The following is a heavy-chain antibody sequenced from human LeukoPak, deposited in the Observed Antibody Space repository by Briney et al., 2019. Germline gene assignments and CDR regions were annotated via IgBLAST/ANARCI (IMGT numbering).Heavy chain of an antibody. CDR1: GFTFSSYW. J-gene: IGHJ4*02. CDR2: IKYDGNEE. V-gene: IGHV3-7*01. CDR3: KSGGAAPGSFDY. Sequence: GGSLRLSCAASGFTFSSYWMSWMRQAPGKGLEWVANIKYDGNEEYYVDSVKGRFTISRDNAKNSLYLQLTSLRLEGTAVYYCKSGGAAPGSFDYWGQGTLVTVSP. D-gene: IGHD4-23*01.